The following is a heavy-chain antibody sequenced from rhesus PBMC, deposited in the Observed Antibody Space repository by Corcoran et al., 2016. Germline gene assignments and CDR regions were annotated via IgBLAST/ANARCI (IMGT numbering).Heavy chain of an antibody. D-gene: IGHD1-1*01. CDR3: ARGLDYRFDV. J-gene: IGHJ5-1*01. Sequence: QVHLQESGPGLVKPSETLSLTCAVSGASVSTYWWLWIRQPPGKGLEWCGEISGEGSWTKYNPSLKSRITISKDASTNHFSLEMTSMTAADTAVYYCARGLDYRFDVSGPGVLVTVSS. V-gene: IGHV4-80*01. CDR1: GASVSTYW. CDR2: ISGEGSWT.